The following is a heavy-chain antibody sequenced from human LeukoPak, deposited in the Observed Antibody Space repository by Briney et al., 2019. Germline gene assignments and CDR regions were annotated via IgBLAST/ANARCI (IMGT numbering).Heavy chain of an antibody. J-gene: IGHJ2*01. Sequence: GGSLRLSCAASGFTFSNAWMSWVRQAPGKGLEWVGRIKSKTDGGTTDYAAPGKGRFTISRDDSKNTLYLQMNSLRAEDTAVYYCAGSDTIGYLPREWDYWYFDRWGRGTLVTVSS. CDR3: AGSDTIGYLPREWDYWYFDR. CDR1: GFTFSNAW. CDR2: IKSKTDGGTT. D-gene: IGHD3-10*01. V-gene: IGHV3-15*01.